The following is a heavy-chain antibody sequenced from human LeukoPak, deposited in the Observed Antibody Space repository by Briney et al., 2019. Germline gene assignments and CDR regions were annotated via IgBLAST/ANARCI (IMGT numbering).Heavy chain of an antibody. D-gene: IGHD2-2*03. CDR1: GFSVSTSG. CDR3: AKVDQKYYMDV. CDR2: ISVEGESA. Sequence: GGPLRLSCTVSGFSVSTSGMSWVRQAQGKGLQTISAISVEGESAYYADSVKGRFTISRDNSKNTLYLQMNRLRAEDTAVYYCAKVDQKYYMDVWGKGTTVTVSS. J-gene: IGHJ6*03. V-gene: IGHV3-23*01.